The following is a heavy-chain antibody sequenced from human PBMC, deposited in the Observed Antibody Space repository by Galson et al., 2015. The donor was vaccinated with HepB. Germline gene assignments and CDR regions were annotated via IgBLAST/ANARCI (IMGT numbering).Heavy chain of an antibody. CDR1: GYTFTSYG. CDR3: ARTPYYYDSSGSTN. V-gene: IGHV1-18*04. Sequence: SVKVSCKASGYTFTSYGISWVRQAPGQGLEWMGWISAYNGNTNYAQKLQGRVTMTTDTSTSTAYMELRSLRSDDTAVYYCARTPYYYDSSGSTNWGQGTLVTVSS. J-gene: IGHJ4*02. CDR2: ISAYNGNT. D-gene: IGHD3-22*01.